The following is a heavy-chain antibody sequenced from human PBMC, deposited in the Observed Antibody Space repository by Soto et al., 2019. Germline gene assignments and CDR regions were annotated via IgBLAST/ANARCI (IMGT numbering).Heavy chain of an antibody. D-gene: IGHD3-10*01. CDR3: ARDRREVRGVPFYL. V-gene: IGHV4-34*01. CDR1: GGSLSGFY. CDR2: INHSGST. Sequence: APENLSLTYTGSGGSLSGFYWGLIRPPPGKGLEWIGEINHSGSTNYHPSLKSRVTISVDTSKNQFSLKLSSVTAADTAVYYCARDRREVRGVPFYLWGQGTLVTGSS. J-gene: IGHJ5*02.